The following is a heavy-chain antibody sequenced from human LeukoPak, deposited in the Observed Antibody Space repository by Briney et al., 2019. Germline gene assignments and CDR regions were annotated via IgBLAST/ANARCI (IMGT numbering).Heavy chain of an antibody. V-gene: IGHV3-21*01. CDR1: GFTFSSYW. Sequence: GGSLRLSCAASGFTFSSYWMSWVRQAPGKGLEWVSSISSSSSYIYYADSVKGRFTISRDNAKNSLYLQMNSLRAEDTAVYYCARGDYDFPDYWGQGTLATVSS. CDR2: ISSSSSYI. CDR3: ARGDYDFPDY. D-gene: IGHD3-3*01. J-gene: IGHJ4*02.